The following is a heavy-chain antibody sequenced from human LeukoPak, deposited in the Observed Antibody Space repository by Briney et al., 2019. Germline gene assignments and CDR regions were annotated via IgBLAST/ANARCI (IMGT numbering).Heavy chain of an antibody. Sequence: ASVKVSCKASGYTFTSYDINWVRQATGQGLEWMGWMNPNSGNTGYAQKFQGRVTMTRNTSISTAYMGLSSLRSEDTAVYYCARGVASSSWYNYYYYYMDVWGKGTTVTVSS. D-gene: IGHD6-13*01. CDR3: ARGVASSSWYNYYYYYMDV. CDR2: MNPNSGNT. V-gene: IGHV1-8*01. CDR1: GYTFTSYD. J-gene: IGHJ6*03.